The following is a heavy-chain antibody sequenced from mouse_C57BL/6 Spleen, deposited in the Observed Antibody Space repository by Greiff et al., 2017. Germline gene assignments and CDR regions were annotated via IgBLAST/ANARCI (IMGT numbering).Heavy chain of an antibody. CDR2: ISDGGSYT. J-gene: IGHJ3*01. CDR3: ARGDGDLDLAY. D-gene: IGHD2-3*01. Sequence: EVQLVESGGGLVKPGGSLKLSCAASGFTFSSYAMSWVRQTPGKRLEWVGNISDGGSYTYYPETVKSRFTISGDNAKNNQYLQMSHLTSEDTAMYYCARGDGDLDLAYWGQGTLVTVSA. V-gene: IGHV5-4*01. CDR1: GFTFSSYA.